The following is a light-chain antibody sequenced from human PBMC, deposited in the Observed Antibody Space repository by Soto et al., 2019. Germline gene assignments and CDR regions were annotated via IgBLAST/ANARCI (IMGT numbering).Light chain of an antibody. CDR2: GAS. J-gene: IGKJ3*01. CDR3: QQLFMYPPT. CDR1: QGIINY. V-gene: IGKV1-9*01. Sequence: IQLTQSPSSLSASVGDRVTITCRASQGIINYLAWYQQKPGKAPKLLISGASTLQSAVPSRFGGSGTGTDFTLIVSSLQTEDFATYYCQQLFMYPPTFGPGTKVDIK.